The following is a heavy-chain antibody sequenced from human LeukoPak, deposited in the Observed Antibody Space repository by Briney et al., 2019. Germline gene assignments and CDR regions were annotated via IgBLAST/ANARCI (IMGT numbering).Heavy chain of an antibody. D-gene: IGHD2-15*01. J-gene: IGHJ3*01. CDR2: MYSGGST. CDR3: ARDRYCSGGSCYGDAFDL. CDR1: GFTARSNY. V-gene: IGHV3-53*01. Sequence: GGSLRLSCTASGFTARSNYMSWVRQSPRKGLEWVSIMYSGGSTDYADSVKGRFIISRDHSKNTLYLQMNSLRAEDTAVYYCARDRYCSGGSCYGDAFDLWGQGTMVTVSS.